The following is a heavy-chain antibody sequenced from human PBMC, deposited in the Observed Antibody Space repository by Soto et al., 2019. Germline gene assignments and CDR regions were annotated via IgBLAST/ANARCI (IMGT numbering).Heavy chain of an antibody. CDR1: GGSISSGGYY. D-gene: IGHD2-2*01. CDR2: IYYSGST. CDR3: AGEVVVPAAINAFDI. J-gene: IGHJ3*02. Sequence: QVQLQESGPGLVKPSQTLSLTCTVSGGSISSGGYYWSWIRQHPGKGLEWIGYIYYSGSTYYNPSLQSRVTIXXDXSXXQFSLKLSSVTAADTAVYYCAGEVVVPAAINAFDIWGQGTMVTVSS. V-gene: IGHV4-31*03.